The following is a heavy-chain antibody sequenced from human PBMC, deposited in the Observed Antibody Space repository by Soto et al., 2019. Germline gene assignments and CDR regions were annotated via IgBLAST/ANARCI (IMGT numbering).Heavy chain of an antibody. J-gene: IGHJ4*02. V-gene: IGHV1-46*01. CDR1: GYTFTHYY. CDR2: INPNGGIT. CDR3: ATSVNSAMAFDY. D-gene: IGHD5-18*01. Sequence: ASVKVSCKASGYTFTHYYIHWVRQAPGQGLERMGIINPNGGITTYAQKFRAGFSMTRDTSTSTVYLELSSLRSGDSAVYYCATSVNSAMAFDYWGQGTLVTVSS.